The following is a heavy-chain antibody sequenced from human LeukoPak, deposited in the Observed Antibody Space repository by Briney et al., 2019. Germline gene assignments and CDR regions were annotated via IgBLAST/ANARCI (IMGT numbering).Heavy chain of an antibody. CDR3: ARDSSPGHRVTYYFDY. CDR2: IYTDGTT. V-gene: IGHV3-66*02. Sequence: GGYLRRSLAVSGLSGSTNHISGVRQAPGEGPKWVSVIYTDGTTYYADSVKGRFTLSRDNSENTLSLQMNSLRAEDTAVYYCARDSSPGHRVTYYFDYWGQGTVVAVSS. J-gene: IGHJ4*02. D-gene: IGHD1-1*01. CDR1: GLSGSTNH.